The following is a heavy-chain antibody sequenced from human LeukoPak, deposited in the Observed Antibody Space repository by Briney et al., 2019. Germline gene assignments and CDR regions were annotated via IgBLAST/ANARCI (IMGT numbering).Heavy chain of an antibody. CDR2: FDPEDGET. CDR3: ASGITMVRGASIDY. D-gene: IGHD3-10*01. V-gene: IGHV1-24*01. CDR1: GYTLNELS. Sequence: ASVKVSCKVSGYTLNELSIHWVRQAPGKGLEWMGRFDPEDGETIYAQKFQGRLTVTADTSTDTAYMELSSLRSEDTAVYYCASGITMVRGASIDYWGQGTLVTVSS. J-gene: IGHJ4*02.